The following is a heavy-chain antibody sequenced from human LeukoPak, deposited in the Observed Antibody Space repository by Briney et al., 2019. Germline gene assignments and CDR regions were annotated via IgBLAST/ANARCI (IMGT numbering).Heavy chain of an antibody. CDR1: GYTFSRHY. V-gene: IGHV1-46*01. CDR2: INTSGATT. D-gene: IGHD3-3*01. Sequence: ASVKVSFKTSGYTFSRHYIHWVRQAPGQGLEWLGIINTSGATTRYGQNFKGRVTATRDTSTSTVYMEMSSLNSEDTAVYYCARETVMEWLLYNWFDPWGQGTLVTVSS. CDR3: ARETVMEWLLYNWFDP. J-gene: IGHJ5*02.